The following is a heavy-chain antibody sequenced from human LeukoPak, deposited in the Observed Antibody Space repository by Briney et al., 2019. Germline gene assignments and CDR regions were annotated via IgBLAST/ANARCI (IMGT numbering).Heavy chain of an antibody. D-gene: IGHD4-17*01. Sequence: PSETLSLTCAVYGGSFSGYYWSWIRQHPGKGLEWIGYIYYSGSTYYNPSLKSRVTISVDTSKKQFSLKLSSVTAADTAVYYCATYGDYTFFDYWGQGTLVTVSS. CDR1: GGSFSGYY. CDR3: ATYGDYTFFDY. CDR2: IYYSGST. V-gene: IGHV4-31*11. J-gene: IGHJ4*02.